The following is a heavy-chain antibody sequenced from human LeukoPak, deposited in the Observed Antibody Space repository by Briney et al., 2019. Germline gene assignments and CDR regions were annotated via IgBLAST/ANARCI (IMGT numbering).Heavy chain of an antibody. V-gene: IGHV3-23*01. Sequence: PGGSLRLSCAASGFTYSSYVMSWVREAPGKGLEWVSGISGSGGRTYYADSVKGRFTISRDNSKNTLYLQMNSLRAEDTAVYYCASFPGNIDYWGQGTLVTVSS. J-gene: IGHJ4*02. CDR3: ASFPGNIDY. CDR1: GFTYSSYV. CDR2: ISGSGGRT.